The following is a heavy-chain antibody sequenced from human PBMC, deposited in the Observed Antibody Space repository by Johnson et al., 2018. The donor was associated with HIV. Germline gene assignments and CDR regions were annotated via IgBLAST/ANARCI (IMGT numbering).Heavy chain of an antibody. Sequence: QMQLVESGGGVVQPGRSLRLSCAASGFTFSSYAMHWVRQAPGRGLEWVAVISYDGSNRNYADSLKGRFTISRDNSKSTLYLQMNSLRAEDTAVYFCARRAYTSGWYAAFDLWGQGTMVTVSS. CDR1: GFTFSSYA. CDR3: ARRAYTSGWYAAFDL. D-gene: IGHD6-19*01. CDR2: ISYDGSNR. J-gene: IGHJ3*01. V-gene: IGHV3-30*04.